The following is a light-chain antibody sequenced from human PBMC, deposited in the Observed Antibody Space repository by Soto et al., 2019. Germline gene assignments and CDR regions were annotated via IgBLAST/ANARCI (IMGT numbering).Light chain of an antibody. Sequence: DIVMTQSPDSLAVSLGERATINYKSSQSVLYSSNNKNYLAWYQQKPGQSPKLLIYWASTRESGVPDRFSGSGSGTDFSLTISSLQAEDVAVYYCQQYYSTPITFGQGTRLEIK. CDR1: QSVLYSSNNKNY. J-gene: IGKJ5*01. CDR3: QQYYSTPIT. V-gene: IGKV4-1*01. CDR2: WAS.